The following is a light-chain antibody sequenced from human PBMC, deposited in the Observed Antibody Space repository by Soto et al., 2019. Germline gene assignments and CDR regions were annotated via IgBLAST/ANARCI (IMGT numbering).Light chain of an antibody. Sequence: QSALTQPASVSGSPGQSITISCTGTSGDIGSYNRVSWYQQHPGKAPKLIIYEVTDRPSGVSNRFSGSKSGNTASLTISGLRAEDEAEYSCSSYTNIKTRDCVFGTGTKVTVL. V-gene: IGLV2-14*01. CDR3: SSYTNIKTRDCV. CDR1: SGDIGSYNR. J-gene: IGLJ1*01. CDR2: EVT.